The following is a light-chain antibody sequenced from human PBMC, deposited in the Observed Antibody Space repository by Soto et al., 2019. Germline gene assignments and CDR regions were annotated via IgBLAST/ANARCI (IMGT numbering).Light chain of an antibody. CDR1: QGISSY. V-gene: IGKV1-8*01. J-gene: IGKJ5*01. CDR2: AAS. Sequence: AIRMTQSPSSLSASTGGRVTILRLASQGISSYLAWYQQKPGKAPKLLIYAASTLQSGVPSRFSGSGSGTDFTLTISCLQSEDFATYYCQQYYSYPITFGQGTRLEIK. CDR3: QQYYSYPIT.